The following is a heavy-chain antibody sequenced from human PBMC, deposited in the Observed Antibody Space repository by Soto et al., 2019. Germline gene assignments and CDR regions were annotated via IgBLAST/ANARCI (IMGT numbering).Heavy chain of an antibody. J-gene: IGHJ4*02. CDR3: AKVAYDFWSGYYSDY. D-gene: IGHD3-3*01. Sequence: GGSLRLSCAASGFTFSSYGMHWVRQAPGKGLEWVAVISYDGSNKYYADSVKGRFTISRDNSKNTLYLQMNSLRAEDTAVYYCAKVAYDFWSGYYSDYWGQGTLVTVSS. CDR1: GFTFSSYG. CDR2: ISYDGSNK. V-gene: IGHV3-30*18.